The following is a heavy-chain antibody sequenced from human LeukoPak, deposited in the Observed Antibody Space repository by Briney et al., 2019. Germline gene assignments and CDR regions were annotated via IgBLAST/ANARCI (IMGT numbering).Heavy chain of an antibody. CDR1: GGSFSGYY. V-gene: IGHV4-34*01. CDR2: INHSGST. D-gene: IGHD5-24*01. J-gene: IGHJ4*02. Sequence: SETLSLXCAVYGGSFSGYYWSWIRQPPGKGLELIGEINHSGSTNYNPSLKSRVTISVDTSKNQFSLKLSSVTAADTAVYYCARGEYGYNTFDYWGQGTLVTVSS. CDR3: ARGEYGYNTFDY.